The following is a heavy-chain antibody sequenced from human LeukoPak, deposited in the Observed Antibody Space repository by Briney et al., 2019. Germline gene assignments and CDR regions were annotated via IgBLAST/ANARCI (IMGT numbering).Heavy chain of an antibody. Sequence: VASVKVSCKSSGYTFTSYDINWVRQATGQGLEWMGWMNPNSGNTGYAQKFQGRVSITRNSSISTASMELSRLRSEATAVYYCARTQSQDGGYDPPDYYYHYMDVWGKGTTVTVSS. CDR3: ARTQSQDGGYDPPDYYYHYMDV. D-gene: IGHD5-12*01. CDR1: GYTFTSYD. CDR2: MNPNSGNT. V-gene: IGHV1-8*03. J-gene: IGHJ6*03.